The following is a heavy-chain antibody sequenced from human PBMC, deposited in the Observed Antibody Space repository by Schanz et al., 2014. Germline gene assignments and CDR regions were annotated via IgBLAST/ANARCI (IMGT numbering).Heavy chain of an antibody. J-gene: IGHJ4*02. V-gene: IGHV1-2*02. CDR1: GYTFTVYY. CDR2: INPNSGAS. Sequence: QVQLVQSGAEVKKPGASVKVSCKASGYTFTVYYMHWVRQAPGQGLEWLGWINPNSGASISAEKLQGRVTMTRDTSSSTVYRQLSSLTSDDTAIYYCARVTTGYDSWGQGTLVTVSS. D-gene: IGHD5-12*01. CDR3: ARVTTGYDS.